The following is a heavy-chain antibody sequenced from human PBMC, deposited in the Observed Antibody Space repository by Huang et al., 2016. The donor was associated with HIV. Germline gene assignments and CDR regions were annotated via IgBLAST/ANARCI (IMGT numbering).Heavy chain of an antibody. CDR3: AISGTDSGDFDI. J-gene: IGHJ3*02. D-gene: IGHD1-26*01. V-gene: IGHV7-4-1*02. CDR2: SNTNTGNP. Sequence: QVQLVQSGSELKKPGASVKVSCKASEYSFTQPSGYASSKFDFNWVRQATGQGLEGSGWSNTNTGNPTYAQGFTGRFVFAFDTSVETAYLQISSLKAEDTAVYYGAISGTDSGDFDIWGQGTLVTVSS. CDR1: GYASSKFD.